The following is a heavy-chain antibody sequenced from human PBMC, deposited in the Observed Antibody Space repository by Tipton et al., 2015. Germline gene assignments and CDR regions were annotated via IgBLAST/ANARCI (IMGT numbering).Heavy chain of an antibody. J-gene: IGHJ4*02. D-gene: IGHD6-19*01. CDR2: INPNSGGT. CDR1: GGTFNAYS. V-gene: IGHV1-2*02. CDR3: ARDPTTAMAANFDY. Sequence: QLVQSGAEVKKPGSSVKVSCKASGGTFNAYSISWVRQAPGQGLEWMGWINPNSGGTNSEQKFQGRVTMTRDTSISTAYMELSRLRSDDTAVYYCARDPTTAMAANFDYWGQGTLVTVSS.